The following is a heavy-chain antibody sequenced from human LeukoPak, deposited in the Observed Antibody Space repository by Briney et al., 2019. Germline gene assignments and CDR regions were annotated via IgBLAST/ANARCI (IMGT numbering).Heavy chain of an antibody. Sequence: SETLSLTCAVYGGSFSGYYWSWIRQPPGKGLEWIGEINHSGSTNYNPSLKSRVTISVDTSKNQFSLKLSSVTAADTAVYYCARGGILWFGERDYWGQGTLVTVSS. CDR2: INHSGST. D-gene: IGHD3-10*01. CDR3: ARGGILWFGERDY. CDR1: GGSFSGYY. V-gene: IGHV4-34*01. J-gene: IGHJ4*02.